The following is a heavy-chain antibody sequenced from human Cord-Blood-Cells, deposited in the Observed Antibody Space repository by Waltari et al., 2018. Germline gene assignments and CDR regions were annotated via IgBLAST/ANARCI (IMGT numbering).Heavy chain of an antibody. V-gene: IGHV4-61*01. CDR2: ISYSGST. D-gene: IGHD3-10*01. J-gene: IGHJ6*02. CDR1: GGSVSCGSYY. CDR3: AREPITMVQGVIRYYYYGMDV. Sequence: QVRLQESGPGLVQPPATLSLPCSVSGGSVSCGSYYRSWIRQPPGLGLAWIGYISYSGSTNYNPSLKSRVTISVDTSKNQFSLKLSSVTAADTAVYYCAREPITMVQGVIRYYYYGMDVWGQGTTVTVSS.